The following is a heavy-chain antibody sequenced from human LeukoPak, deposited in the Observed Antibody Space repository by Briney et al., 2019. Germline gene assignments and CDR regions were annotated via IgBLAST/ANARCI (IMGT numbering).Heavy chain of an antibody. CDR2: IYTSGST. V-gene: IGHV4-4*07. Sequence: PSETLSLTCTVSGGSISSYYWSWIRQPAGKGLEWIGRIYTSGSTNYNPSLKSRVTMSVDTSKNQFSLKLSSVTAEDTAVYYCAAGYCSSTSCYHYGMDVWGQGTTVTVSS. D-gene: IGHD2-2*01. CDR1: GGSISSYY. J-gene: IGHJ6*02. CDR3: AAGYCSSTSCYHYGMDV.